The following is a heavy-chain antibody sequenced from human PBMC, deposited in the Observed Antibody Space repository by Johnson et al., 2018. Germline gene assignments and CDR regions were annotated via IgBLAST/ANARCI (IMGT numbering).Heavy chain of an antibody. CDR1: GFTFSGSA. CDR3: TSEGH. Sequence: EVQLLETGGGLVQPGGSLKLSCAASGFTFSGSAMHWVRPASGKGLEWVGRIRSTPNNYATAYAASVKGRFTISRDDSKNTAYLQMNSLKTEDTAVYYCTSEGHWGQGTLVTVSS. V-gene: IGHV3-73*02. CDR2: IRSTPNNYAT. J-gene: IGHJ1*01.